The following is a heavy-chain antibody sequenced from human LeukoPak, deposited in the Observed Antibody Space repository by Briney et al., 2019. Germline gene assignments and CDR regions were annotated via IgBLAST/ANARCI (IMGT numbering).Heavy chain of an antibody. D-gene: IGHD3-22*01. V-gene: IGHV1-69*05. CDR1: GGTFSSYA. CDR3: AQERYDSSGYPDAFDI. CDR2: IIPIFGTA. Sequence: SVKVSCKASGGTFSSYAIRWVRQAPGQGLEWMGGIIPIFGTANYAQKFQGRVTITTDESTSTAYMELSSLRSEDTAVYYCAQERYDSSGYPDAFDIWGQGTMVTVSS. J-gene: IGHJ3*02.